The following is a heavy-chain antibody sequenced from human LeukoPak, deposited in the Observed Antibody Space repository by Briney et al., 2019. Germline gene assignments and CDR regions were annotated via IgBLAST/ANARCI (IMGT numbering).Heavy chain of an antibody. J-gene: IGHJ4*02. V-gene: IGHV3-30-3*01. CDR1: GFTFSSYA. CDR2: ISYDGSNK. CDR3: ARDLNVRFLEWLFMFDY. Sequence: GGSLRLSCAASGFTFSSYAMHWVRQAPGKGLEWVAVISYDGSNKYYADSVKGRFTISRDNSKNTLYLQMNSLRAEDTAVYYCARDLNVRFLEWLFMFDYWGQGTLVTVSS. D-gene: IGHD3-3*01.